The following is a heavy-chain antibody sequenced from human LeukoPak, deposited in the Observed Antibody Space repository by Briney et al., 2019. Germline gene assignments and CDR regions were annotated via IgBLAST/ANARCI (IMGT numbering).Heavy chain of an antibody. CDR3: ARADVVVTAIYAFDI. CDR2: INHSGST. D-gene: IGHD2-21*02. J-gene: IGHJ3*02. CDR1: GGSFSGYY. V-gene: IGHV4-34*01. Sequence: SETLSLTCAVYGGSFSGYYWSWIRQPPGKGLEWIGEINHSGSTNYNPSLKSRVTISVDTSKNQFSLKLSSVTAADTAVYYCARADVVVTAIYAFDIWGQGTMVTVSS.